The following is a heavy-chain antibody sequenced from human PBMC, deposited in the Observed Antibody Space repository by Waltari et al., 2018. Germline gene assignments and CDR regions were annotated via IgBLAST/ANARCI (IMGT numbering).Heavy chain of an antibody. Sequence: VQLVESGGGVVQPGGSLRLSCAASGFPFSSSLMNWVRQAPGKGLEWVSYISSSSSTIYYADSVKGRFTISRDNAKNSLYLQMNSLRAEDTAVYYCARDGGCFDIWGQGTMVTVSS. D-gene: IGHD3-16*01. CDR2: ISSSSSTI. CDR3: ARDGGCFDI. V-gene: IGHV3-48*01. CDR1: GFPFSSSL. J-gene: IGHJ3*02.